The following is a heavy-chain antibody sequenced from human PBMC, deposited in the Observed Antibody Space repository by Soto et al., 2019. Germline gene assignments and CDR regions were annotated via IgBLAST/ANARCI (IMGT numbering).Heavy chain of an antibody. V-gene: IGHV4-39*01. CDR1: GGSISSSSYY. Sequence: PSETLSLTCTVSGGSISSSSYYWGWIRQPPGKGLEWIGSIYYSGSTYYNPSLKSRVTISVDTSKNQFSLKLSSVTAADTAVYYCARQETPNEGLLFPWGQGNLVTVS. D-gene: IGHD2-15*01. CDR3: ARQETPNEGLLFP. CDR2: IYYSGST. J-gene: IGHJ5*02.